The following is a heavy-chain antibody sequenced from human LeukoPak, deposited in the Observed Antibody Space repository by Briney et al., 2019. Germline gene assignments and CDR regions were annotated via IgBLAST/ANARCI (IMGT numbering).Heavy chain of an antibody. CDR3: ARASSTSAFSGMDV. CDR2: IYSGGST. V-gene: IGHV3-53*01. D-gene: IGHD2-2*01. Sequence: GGSLRLSCAAPGFTVSSNYMSWVRQAPGKGLECVSVIYSGGSTYYADSVKGRFTISRDNSKNTLYLQMNSLRAEDTVVYYCARASSTSAFSGMDVWGKGTTVTVSS. J-gene: IGHJ6*04. CDR1: GFTVSSNY.